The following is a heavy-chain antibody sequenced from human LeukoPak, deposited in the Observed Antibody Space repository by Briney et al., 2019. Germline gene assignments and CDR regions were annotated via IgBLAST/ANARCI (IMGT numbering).Heavy chain of an antibody. V-gene: IGHV3-7*03. J-gene: IGHJ4*02. Sequence: GESLRLSCAASGFIFSNYWMDWVRQVPGKGLEWVANMKGDGSEIYYVDSVKGRFTISRDNAKNSLYLQMNNLRAEDTAIYYCARDLGWLLLDYWGQGTLVTVSS. D-gene: IGHD2-15*01. CDR2: MKGDGSEI. CDR3: ARDLGWLLLDY. CDR1: GFIFSNYW.